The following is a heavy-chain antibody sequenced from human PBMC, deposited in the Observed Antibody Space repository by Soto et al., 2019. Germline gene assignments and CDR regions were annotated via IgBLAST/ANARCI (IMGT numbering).Heavy chain of an antibody. V-gene: IGHV1-69*18. Sequence: QLHLVQSGAEVKKAGSSVKVSCKASGGTVSSYAITWVRQAPGKGLEWMGRIIPLFGTTKYAQNFQDRVTITAEESTSTTYMELSSLRAEDTAVYYCARRLDDRADEGFDVWGEGTAVTASA. J-gene: IGHJ3*01. CDR2: IIPLFGTT. D-gene: IGHD3-16*01. CDR3: ARRLDDRADEGFDV. CDR1: GGTVSSYA.